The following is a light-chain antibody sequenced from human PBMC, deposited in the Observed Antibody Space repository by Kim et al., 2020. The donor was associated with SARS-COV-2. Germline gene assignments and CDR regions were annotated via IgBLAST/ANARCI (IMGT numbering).Light chain of an antibody. CDR3: QSYDTSLGGWV. CDR2: GNT. V-gene: IGLV1-40*01. Sequence: RVTISGTGSSSNIEADYDVHWYQHLPGTAPKLLIYGNTDRPSGVPDRFSGSKSGTSASLAITGLQAEDEADYYCQSYDTSLGGWVFGGGTQLTVL. CDR1: SSNIEADYD. J-gene: IGLJ3*02.